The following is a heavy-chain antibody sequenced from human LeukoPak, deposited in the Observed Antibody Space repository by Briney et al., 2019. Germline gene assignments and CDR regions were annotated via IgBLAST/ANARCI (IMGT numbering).Heavy chain of an antibody. CDR3: ARDLLTAVAGTHWFDP. Sequence: ASLKVSCTASGYTFTSYGISWVRQAPGQRLEWMGWISAYNGNTNYAQKLQGRVTMTTDTSTSTAYMELRSLRSDDTAVYYCARDLLTAVAGTHWFDPWGQGTLVTVSS. D-gene: IGHD6-19*01. V-gene: IGHV1-18*01. J-gene: IGHJ5*02. CDR2: ISAYNGNT. CDR1: GYTFTSYG.